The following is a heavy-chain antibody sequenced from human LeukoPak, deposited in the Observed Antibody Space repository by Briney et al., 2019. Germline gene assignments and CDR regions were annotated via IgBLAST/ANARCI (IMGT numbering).Heavy chain of an antibody. Sequence: PGGSLRLSCAASGFTFSTYWMHWVRQAPGKGLVWVSRMNTDGSDTSYADSVKGRFTISRDNAKNSLYLQMNSLRTEDTALYYCAKDMLAARAEYFQHWGQGTLVTVSS. J-gene: IGHJ1*01. CDR3: AKDMLAARAEYFQH. CDR2: MNTDGSDT. V-gene: IGHV3-74*03. CDR1: GFTFSTYW. D-gene: IGHD2-15*01.